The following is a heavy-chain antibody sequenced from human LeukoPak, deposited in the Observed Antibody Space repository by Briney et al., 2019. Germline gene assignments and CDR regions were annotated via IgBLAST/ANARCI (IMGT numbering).Heavy chain of an antibody. Sequence: PSGTLSLTCAVSGGSISSSNWWSWVRQPPGKGLEWIGEIYHSRSTNYNPSLKSRVTISVDKSKNQFSLKLSSVTAADTAVYYCARFLGNQWLVHGPLYYWGQGTLVTVSS. CDR2: IYHSRST. J-gene: IGHJ4*02. D-gene: IGHD6-19*01. V-gene: IGHV4-4*02. CDR1: GGSISSSNW. CDR3: ARFLGNQWLVHGPLYY.